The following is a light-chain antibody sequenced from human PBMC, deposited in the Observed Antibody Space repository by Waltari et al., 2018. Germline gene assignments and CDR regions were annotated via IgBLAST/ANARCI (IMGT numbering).Light chain of an antibody. J-gene: IGKJ1*01. Sequence: EIVLTQSPGTLSLSPGERATLSCRASQSVTSNYLAWYQQKTGQAPRLLIYGASSRATGIPDRFSGSGSGTDFTLTISRLEPTDSALYYCQQYGSSPPWTFGQGTKVEIK. CDR1: QSVTSNY. V-gene: IGKV3-20*01. CDR3: QQYGSSPPWT. CDR2: GAS.